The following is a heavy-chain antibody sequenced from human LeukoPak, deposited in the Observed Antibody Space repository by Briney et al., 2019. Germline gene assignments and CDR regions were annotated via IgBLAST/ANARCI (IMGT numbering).Heavy chain of an antibody. CDR1: GFTFSSYG. D-gene: IGHD6-19*01. CDR2: IRYDGSNK. Sequence: GGSLRLSCAASGFTFSSYGMHGVRQAPGKGLEWVALIRYDGSNKYYADSVKGRFTISRDNSKNTLYLQMNSLRAEDTAVYYCAKVRYSSGWYSRGGDYFDYWGQGTLVTVSS. CDR3: AKVRYSSGWYSRGGDYFDY. J-gene: IGHJ4*02. V-gene: IGHV3-30*02.